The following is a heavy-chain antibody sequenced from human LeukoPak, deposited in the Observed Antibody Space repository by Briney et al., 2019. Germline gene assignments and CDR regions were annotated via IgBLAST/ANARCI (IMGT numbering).Heavy chain of an antibody. D-gene: IGHD6-13*01. CDR2: INWNSGSI. CDR3: AKDRAPGYSSSWDGFDY. Sequence: GTSLRLSCAASGFTFDDYAIHWVRQAPWKGLEWVAGINWNSGSIDYADSVKGRFTISRDNAKNSLYLQMNSLRAEDTALYYCAKDRAPGYSSSWDGFDYWGQGTLVTVSS. V-gene: IGHV3-9*01. CDR1: GFTFDDYA. J-gene: IGHJ4*02.